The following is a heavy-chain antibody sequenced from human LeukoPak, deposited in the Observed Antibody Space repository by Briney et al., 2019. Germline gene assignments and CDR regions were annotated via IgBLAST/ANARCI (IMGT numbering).Heavy chain of an antibody. V-gene: IGHV3-23*01. CDR3: AKDSNYDFWSGYSYYFDY. Sequence: GGSLRLSCAASGFTFSSYAMSWVRQAPGKGLEWVSAISGSGGSTYYADSVKGRFTISRDNSKNTLYVQMNSLRAEDTAVYYCAKDSNYDFWSGYSYYFDYWGQGTLVTVSS. CDR2: ISGSGGST. CDR1: GFTFSSYA. J-gene: IGHJ4*02. D-gene: IGHD3-3*01.